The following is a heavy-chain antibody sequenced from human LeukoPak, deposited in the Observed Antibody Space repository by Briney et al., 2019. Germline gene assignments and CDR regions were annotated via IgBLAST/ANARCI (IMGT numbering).Heavy chain of an antibody. V-gene: IGHV3-23*01. Sequence: GGSLRLSCAASGFTFSSYAMSWVRQAPGKGLEWVSAISGSGGSTYYADSVKGRFTISRDNSKNTLYLQMNSLRAEDTAVYYCAKDQGSYYSGDYYFDYWGQGTLVTVSS. CDR3: AKDQGSYYSGDYYFDY. D-gene: IGHD1-26*01. J-gene: IGHJ4*02. CDR1: GFTFSSYA. CDR2: ISGSGGST.